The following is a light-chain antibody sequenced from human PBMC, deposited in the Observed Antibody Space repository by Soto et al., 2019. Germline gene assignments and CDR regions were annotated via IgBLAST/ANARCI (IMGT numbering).Light chain of an antibody. V-gene: IGLV2-14*01. CDR2: EVT. J-gene: IGLJ1*01. CDR1: SSDVGGYHY. CDR3: SAYTPRSAV. Sequence: QSALTQPASVSGSPGQSITISCTGTSSDVGGYHYVSWYQQLPGKAPKLRIYEVTKRPSGVSNRFSGSKSDNTASLTLSGLQAEDEADYYCSAYTPRSAVFGTGTKLTVL.